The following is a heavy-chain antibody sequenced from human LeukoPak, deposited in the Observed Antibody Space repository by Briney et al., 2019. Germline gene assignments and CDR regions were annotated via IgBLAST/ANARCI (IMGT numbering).Heavy chain of an antibody. CDR2: ISGSGGST. J-gene: IGHJ5*02. CDR1: GFTFSSYA. V-gene: IGHV3-23*01. CDR3: AKDSHWNYMGGGWFDP. D-gene: IGHD1-7*01. Sequence: PGGSLRLSCAASGFTFSSYAMSWVRQAPGKGLEWVSAISGSGGSTYYADSVKGLFTISRDNSKNTLYLQMNSLRAEDTAVYYCAKDSHWNYMGGGWFDPWGQGTLVTVSS.